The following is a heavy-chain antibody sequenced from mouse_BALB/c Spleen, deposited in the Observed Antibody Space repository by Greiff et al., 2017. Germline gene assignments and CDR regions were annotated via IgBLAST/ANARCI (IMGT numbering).Heavy chain of an antibody. V-gene: IGHV3-2*02. CDR2: ISYSGST. D-gene: IGHD2-1*01. J-gene: IGHJ3*01. CDR3: ARRNYGNYPFAY. Sequence: EVKLQESGPGLVKPSQSLSLTCTVTGYSITSDYAWNWIRQFPGNKLEWMGYISYSGSTSYNPSLKSRISITRDTSKNQFFLQLNSVTTEDTATYYCARRNYGNYPFAYWGQGTLVTVSA. CDR1: GYSITSDYA.